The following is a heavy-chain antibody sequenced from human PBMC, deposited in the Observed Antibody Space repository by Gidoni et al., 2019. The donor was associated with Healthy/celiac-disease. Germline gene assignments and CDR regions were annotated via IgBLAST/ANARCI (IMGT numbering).Heavy chain of an antibody. CDR3: AREGYYDILTGYYKGGYYYYGMDV. V-gene: IGHV3-33*01. J-gene: IGHJ6*02. CDR1: GFTFSCYV. Sequence: HLVESGGGVAPPGRSMSLSCAASGFTFSCYVLHRVRHAPGKGLEWLAVIWYDGSNKYYADSVKGRFTISRDNSKNTLYLQMNSLRAEDTAVYYCAREGYYDILTGYYKGGYYYYGMDVWGQGTTVTVSS. CDR2: IWYDGSNK. D-gene: IGHD3-9*01.